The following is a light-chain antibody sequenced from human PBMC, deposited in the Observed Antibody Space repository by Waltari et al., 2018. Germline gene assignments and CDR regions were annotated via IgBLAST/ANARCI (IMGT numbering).Light chain of an antibody. CDR2: AAS. J-gene: IGKJ2*01. V-gene: IGKV1-8*01. CDR1: QGISSY. CDR3: QQYYSYPRT. Sequence: AIRMTQSPSSLSASTVDRVTITCRASQGISSYLAWYKQKPGKAPKFLIYAASTLQSGVPSRFSGSGSGTDFTLTISCLQSEDFATYYCQQYYSYPRTFGQGTKLEIK.